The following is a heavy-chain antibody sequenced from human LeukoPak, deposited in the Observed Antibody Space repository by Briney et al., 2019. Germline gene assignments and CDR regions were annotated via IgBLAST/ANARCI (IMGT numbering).Heavy chain of an antibody. CDR1: GFTFSSYA. D-gene: IGHD5-12*01. CDR2: ISGSGGST. J-gene: IGHJ4*02. CDR3: AKDAARGYSGYYGGYYFDY. V-gene: IGHV3-23*01. Sequence: GGSLRLSCAASGFTFSSYAMSWVRQAPGKGLEWVSAISGSGGSTYYADSVKGRFTISRDNSKNTLYLQMNSLRAEDTAVYYCAKDAARGYSGYYGGYYFDYWGQGTLVTVSS.